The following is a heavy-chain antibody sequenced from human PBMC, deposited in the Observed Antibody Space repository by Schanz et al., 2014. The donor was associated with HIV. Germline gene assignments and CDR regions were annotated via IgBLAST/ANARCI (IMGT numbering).Heavy chain of an antibody. CDR2: ISTTGTT. V-gene: IGHV4-34*01. Sequence: QVQLQQWGTGLLKPSETLSLICAVYNGSFGAYHWSWIRQPPGKGLEWIGDISTTGTTNYNPSLRSRVTISIDTSKTHFSLKLNLVTAADTALYYCASALIIATGELFESWGQGTLVTVSS. J-gene: IGHJ4*02. CDR1: NGSFGAYH. CDR3: ASALIIATGELFES. D-gene: IGHD4-17*01.